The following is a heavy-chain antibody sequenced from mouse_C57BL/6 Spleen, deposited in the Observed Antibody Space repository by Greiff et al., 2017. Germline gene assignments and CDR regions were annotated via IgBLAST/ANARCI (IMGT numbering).Heavy chain of an antibody. D-gene: IGHD1-1*01. CDR2: IYPGSGNT. CDR3: ARGYYGSSFDY. CDR1: GYTFTDYY. J-gene: IGHJ2*01. Sequence: VQLQQSGAELVRPGASVKLSCKASGYTFTDYYINWVKQRPGQGLEWIARIYPGSGNTYYSEKFKGKATLTAEKSSSTAYMQLSSLTSEDSAVYFCARGYYGSSFDYWGQGTTLTVSS. V-gene: IGHV1-76*01.